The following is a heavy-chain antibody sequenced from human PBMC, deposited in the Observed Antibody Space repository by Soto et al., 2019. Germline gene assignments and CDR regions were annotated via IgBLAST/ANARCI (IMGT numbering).Heavy chain of an antibody. D-gene: IGHD6-6*01. CDR1: GFTFSSYS. J-gene: IGHJ4*02. V-gene: IGHV3-21*01. CDR2: ISSSSSYI. CDR3: ARGQRGSSSYFDY. Sequence: GESLKISCAASGFTFSSYSMNWVRQAPGKGLEWVSSISSSSSYIYYADSVKGRFTISRDNAKNSLYLQMNSLRAEDTAVYYCARGQRGSSSYFDYWGQGTLVTVSS.